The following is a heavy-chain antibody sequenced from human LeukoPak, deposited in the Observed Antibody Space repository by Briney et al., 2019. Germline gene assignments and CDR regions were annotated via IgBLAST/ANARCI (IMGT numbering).Heavy chain of an antibody. CDR3: AREGLRGS. Sequence: SETLSLTCAVYGVSFSGYYWSWIRQPPGKGLEWMGDINHSGSTNYNPSLKSRVTISVDTSKNQFSLKLSSVTAADAAVYYCAREGLRGSWGQGTLVTVSS. D-gene: IGHD4-23*01. CDR2: INHSGST. J-gene: IGHJ5*02. V-gene: IGHV4-34*01. CDR1: GVSFSGYY.